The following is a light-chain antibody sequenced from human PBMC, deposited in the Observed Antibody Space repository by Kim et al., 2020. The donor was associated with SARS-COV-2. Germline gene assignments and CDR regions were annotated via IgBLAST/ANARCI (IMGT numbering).Light chain of an antibody. CDR2: NDN. J-gene: IGLJ3*02. Sequence: GQRVAISCSGSSYDVGRHCVNWYQQHPGTAPKVFIYNDNQRPSGVPDRFSGSRSGTSASLAISGLQSEDEADYYCATWDVSLNGWVFGGGTQLTVL. CDR3: ATWDVSLNGWV. CDR1: SYDVGRHC. V-gene: IGLV1-44*01.